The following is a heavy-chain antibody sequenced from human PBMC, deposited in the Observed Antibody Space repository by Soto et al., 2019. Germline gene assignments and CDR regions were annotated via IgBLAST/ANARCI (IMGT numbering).Heavy chain of an antibody. V-gene: IGHV4-30-4*01. CDR2: ISYSGST. CDR1: GSSISSGDYY. Sequence: TLSLTCTVSGSSISSGDYYWSWVRQPPGKGLEWIGYISYSGSTYYNPPLKSRVTMSVDTSRNQFSLKLSSVTAADTAVYYCAREVGYDYYFDYWGQGTLVTVSS. D-gene: IGHD5-12*01. CDR3: AREVGYDYYFDY. J-gene: IGHJ4*02.